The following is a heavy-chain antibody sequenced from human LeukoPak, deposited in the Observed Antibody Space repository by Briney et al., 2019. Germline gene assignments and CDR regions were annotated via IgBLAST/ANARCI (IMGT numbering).Heavy chain of an antibody. CDR1: GFTFSSYA. Sequence: GASLRLSCAASGFTFSSYAMSWVRQAPGKGLEWVSALTASGGSTYYADSVKGRFTISRDNSKNMLYLQVNSLRAEHTAVYYCAKEIWGVPLTLDYWGQGILVTVSS. D-gene: IGHD3-10*01. V-gene: IGHV3-23*01. J-gene: IGHJ4*02. CDR2: LTASGGST. CDR3: AKEIWGVPLTLDY.